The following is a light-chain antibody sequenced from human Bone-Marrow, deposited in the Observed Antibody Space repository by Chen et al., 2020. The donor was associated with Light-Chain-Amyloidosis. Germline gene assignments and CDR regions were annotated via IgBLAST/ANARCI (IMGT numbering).Light chain of an antibody. CDR2: GSS. V-gene: IGKV3-20*01. CDR1: QTISSNY. J-gene: IGKJ4*01. CDR3: QQYGTSPLT. Sequence: EIVLTQSPGTLSLSPGEVANLSCRASQTISSNYLTWYQQKFGHAPRLLIYGSSSRATGIPDRFTGSGSGTDFTLTINRLEPDDFAMYYCQQYGTSPLTFGGGTKVEIK.